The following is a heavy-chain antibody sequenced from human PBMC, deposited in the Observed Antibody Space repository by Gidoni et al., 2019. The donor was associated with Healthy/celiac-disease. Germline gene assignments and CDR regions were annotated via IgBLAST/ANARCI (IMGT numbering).Heavy chain of an antibody. CDR2: IYYSGST. D-gene: IGHD1-1*01. V-gene: IGHV4-39*01. J-gene: IGHJ4*02. CDR3: ARQDNWNDEGGDY. Sequence: QLQLQESGPGLVKPSETLSLTCPVSGGSIRSSSYYWGWIRQPPGNGLEWIGSIYYSGSTYYNPSLKSRVTISVDTSKNQFSLKLSSVTAADTAVYYCARQDNWNDEGGDYWGQGTLVTVSS. CDR1: GGSIRSSSYY.